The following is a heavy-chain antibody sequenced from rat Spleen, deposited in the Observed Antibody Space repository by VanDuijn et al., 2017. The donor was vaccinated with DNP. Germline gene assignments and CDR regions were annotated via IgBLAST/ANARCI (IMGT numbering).Heavy chain of an antibody. V-gene: IGHV5-7*01. CDR2: ISYDGSSN. CDR1: GFTFSNYY. Sequence: EVQLVESGGGLVQPGRSLKLSCAVSGFTFSNYYMAWVRQAPKKGLEWVATISYDGSSNNYRDSVKGRFTVSRDNARRILYLQMDSRRSEDTATYYCARPDHWGQGVMVTVSS. CDR3: ARPDH. J-gene: IGHJ2*01.